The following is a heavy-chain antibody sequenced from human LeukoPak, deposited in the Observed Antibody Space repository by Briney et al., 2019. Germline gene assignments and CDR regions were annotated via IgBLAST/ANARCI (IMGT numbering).Heavy chain of an antibody. CDR2: IKQDGSEK. CDR3: AREGIAAAGTNY. J-gene: IGHJ4*02. V-gene: IGHV3-7*01. Sequence: GGSLRLSCAASGFTFSDYYMSWIRQAPGKGLEWVANIKQDGSEKYYVDSVKGRFTISRDNAKNSLYLQMNSLRAEDTAVYYCAREGIAAAGTNYWGQGTLVTVSS. CDR1: GFTFSDYY. D-gene: IGHD6-13*01.